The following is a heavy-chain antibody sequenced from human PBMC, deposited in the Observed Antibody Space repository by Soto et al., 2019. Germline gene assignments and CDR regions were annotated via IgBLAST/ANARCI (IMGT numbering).Heavy chain of an antibody. CDR1: GFTVSSNY. D-gene: IGHD2-15*01. CDR3: ARERPDCSGGSCYPGCFDY. CDR2: IYSGGST. Sequence: GGSLRLSCAASGFTVSSNYMSWVRQAPGKGLEWVSVIYSGGSTYYADSVKGRFTISRHNSKNTLYLQMNSLRAEDTAVYYCARERPDCSGGSCYPGCFDYWGQGTLVTVSS. J-gene: IGHJ4*02. V-gene: IGHV3-53*04.